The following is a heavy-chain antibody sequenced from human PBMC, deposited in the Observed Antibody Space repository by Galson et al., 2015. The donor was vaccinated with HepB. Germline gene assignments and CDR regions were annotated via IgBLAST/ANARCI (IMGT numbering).Heavy chain of an antibody. CDR3: ARDGVVSGRGLDY. J-gene: IGHJ4*02. Sequence: SLRLSCAATGFTFGDYYMSWIRQAPGKGLEWVSFITSTSASTQYADSVKGRFTVSRDNAKNALYLQMNSLRAEDTAVYYCARDGVVSGRGLDYWGQGTLVTVSS. CDR2: ITSTSAST. V-gene: IGHV3-11*05. D-gene: IGHD3-3*01. CDR1: GFTFGDYY.